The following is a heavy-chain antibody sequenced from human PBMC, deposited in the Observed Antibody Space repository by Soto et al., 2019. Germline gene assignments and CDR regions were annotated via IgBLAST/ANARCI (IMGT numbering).Heavy chain of an antibody. J-gene: IGHJ6*02. CDR2: INPNSGGT. CDR3: ATYSPGIAAAGRGRSYYYGMDV. D-gene: IGHD6-13*01. Sequence: GASVKVSCKASGYTFTGYYVHWVRQAPGQGLEWMGWINPNSGGTNYAQKFQGRVTMTRDTSISTAYMELSRLRSDDTAVYYCATYSPGIAAAGRGRSYYYGMDVWGQGTTVTVSS. V-gene: IGHV1-2*02. CDR1: GYTFTGYY.